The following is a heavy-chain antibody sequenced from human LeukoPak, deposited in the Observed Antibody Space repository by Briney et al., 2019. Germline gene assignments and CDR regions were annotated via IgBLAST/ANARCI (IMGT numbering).Heavy chain of an antibody. V-gene: IGHV4-61*02. Sequence: SETLSLTCTVSGGSISSGSYYWSWIRQPAGKGLEWIGRIYTSGSTNYNPSLKSRVTISVDTSKNQFSLKLSSVTAADTAVYHCARVSGYYFDYWGQGTLVTVSS. CDR1: GGSISSGSYY. D-gene: IGHD3-9*01. CDR3: ARVSGYYFDY. CDR2: IYTSGST. J-gene: IGHJ4*02.